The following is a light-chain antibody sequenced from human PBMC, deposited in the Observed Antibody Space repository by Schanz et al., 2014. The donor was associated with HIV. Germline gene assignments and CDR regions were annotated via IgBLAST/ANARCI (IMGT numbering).Light chain of an antibody. CDR1: SSDVGGYNY. J-gene: IGLJ3*02. V-gene: IGLV2-14*03. Sequence: QSALTQPASVSGSPGQSITISCTGTSSDVGGYNYVSWYQQHPGKAPKLMIYDVSNRPSGVSNRFSGSKSGNTASLTISGLQADDEADYYCSSYGGGDTLLFGGGTKLTV. CDR2: DVS. CDR3: SSYGGGDTLL.